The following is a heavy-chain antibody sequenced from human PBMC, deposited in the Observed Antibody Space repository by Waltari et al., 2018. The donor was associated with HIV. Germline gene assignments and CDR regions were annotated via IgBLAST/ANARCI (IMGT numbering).Heavy chain of an antibody. CDR3: VALRTVTGTIDK. CDR1: PGYITQPYY. D-gene: IGHD6-19*01. Sequence: QLQLQESGPALVKPSETLSLTCTVSPGYITQPYYWGWVRQFPGTGLEWIGSIYSNGVSHYAPSLKSRVALSVDMSKNQFSLTLTAVTAADTSRYFCVALRTVTGTIDKWGQGTLVTVS. CDR2: IYSNGVS. V-gene: IGHV4-39*01. J-gene: IGHJ4*02.